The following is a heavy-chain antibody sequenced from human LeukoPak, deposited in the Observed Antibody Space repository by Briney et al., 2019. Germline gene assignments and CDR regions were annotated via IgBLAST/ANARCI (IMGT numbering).Heavy chain of an antibody. CDR2: IGMDRGNT. CDR3: AREDKNAFDN. Sequence: GGSLRLSCAASGFTFSDYIMNCVRDPPGKGLEWMSYIGMDRGNTNYADSLKGRFTISGDKAKNSLHLQMNTLRVEDTAVYCCAREDKNAFDNWGQGNLVTVSS. D-gene: IGHD1-1*01. CDR1: GFTFSDYI. J-gene: IGHJ4*02. V-gene: IGHV3-48*01.